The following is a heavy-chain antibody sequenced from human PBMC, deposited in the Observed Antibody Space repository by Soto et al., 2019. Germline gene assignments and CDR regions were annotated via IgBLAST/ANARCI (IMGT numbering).Heavy chain of an antibody. CDR1: GFSVTNNY. Sequence: GGSLRLSCAASGFSVTNNYMNWVRQAPGKGLEWVSIIDIGGNTYYADSVKDRFTISRDNSRNTLYLHMDSLRAEDTAVYYCARTKASGTSALDPWGQGTLVTVSS. CDR3: ARTKASGTSALDP. V-gene: IGHV3-66*01. D-gene: IGHD3-10*01. CDR2: IDIGGNT. J-gene: IGHJ5*02.